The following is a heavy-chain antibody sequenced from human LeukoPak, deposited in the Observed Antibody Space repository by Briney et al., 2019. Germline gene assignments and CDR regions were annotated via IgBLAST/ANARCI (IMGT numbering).Heavy chain of an antibody. CDR2: ISVYNGNT. J-gene: IGHJ4*02. Sequence: APVKVCCKASGYAFTNYAISWVRQSPGQGLEWMGWISVYNGNTNYAQKLQGRVTMTADTSTTTAYMELRSLRPDDTAVYYCARGYCSSATCRHFDYWGQRALGSASS. CDR3: ARGYCSSATCRHFDY. CDR1: GYAFTNYA. V-gene: IGHV1-18*01. D-gene: IGHD2-2*01.